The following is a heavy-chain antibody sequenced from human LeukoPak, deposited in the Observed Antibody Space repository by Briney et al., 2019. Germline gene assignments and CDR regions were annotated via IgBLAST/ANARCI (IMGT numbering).Heavy chain of an antibody. J-gene: IGHJ1*01. D-gene: IGHD2-2*01. CDR1: GFTFSSYA. CDR3: ARDTTVVPAPAVYFQH. V-gene: IGHV3-30-3*01. Sequence: GGSLRLSCAASGFTFSSYAMHWVRQAPGKGLEWVAVISYDGSNKYYADSVKGRFTISRDNSKNTLYLQMNSLRAEDTAVYYCARDTTVVPAPAVYFQHWGQGTLVTVSS. CDR2: ISYDGSNK.